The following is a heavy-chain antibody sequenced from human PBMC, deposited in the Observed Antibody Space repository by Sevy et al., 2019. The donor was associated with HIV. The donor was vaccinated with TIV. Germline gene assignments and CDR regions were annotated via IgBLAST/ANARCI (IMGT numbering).Heavy chain of an antibody. CDR2: ISSSSTI. Sequence: GGSLRLSCAASGFTFSSYSMNWVRQAPGKGLEWVSYISSSSTIYYADSVKGRFTISRDNAKNSLYLQMNSLGDEDTAVYYCARDRDHYYDSSGYYYGTPWPEYFQHWGQGTLVTVSS. CDR1: GFTFSSYS. V-gene: IGHV3-48*02. D-gene: IGHD3-22*01. CDR3: ARDRDHYYDSSGYYYGTPWPEYFQH. J-gene: IGHJ1*01.